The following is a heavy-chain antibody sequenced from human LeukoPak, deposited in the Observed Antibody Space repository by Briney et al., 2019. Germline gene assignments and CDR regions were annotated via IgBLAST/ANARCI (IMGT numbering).Heavy chain of an antibody. CDR2: INHSGST. J-gene: IGHJ4*02. V-gene: IGHV4-34*01. CDR1: GGSFSGYY. CDR3: ARGRITMVQGAWYFDY. Sequence: SETLSLTCAVYGGSFSGYYWSWIRQPPGKGLEWIGEINHSGSTNYNPSLKSRVTISVDTSKSQFSLKLSSVTAADTAVYYCARGRITMVQGAWYFDYWGQGTLVTVSS. D-gene: IGHD3-10*01.